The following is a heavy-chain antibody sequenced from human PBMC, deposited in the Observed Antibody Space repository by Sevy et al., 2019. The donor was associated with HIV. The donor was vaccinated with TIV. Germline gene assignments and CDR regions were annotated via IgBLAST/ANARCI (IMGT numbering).Heavy chain of an antibody. J-gene: IGHJ5*02. D-gene: IGHD4-17*01. CDR2: IYYSGTT. V-gene: IGHV4-39*01. CDR1: GGSISSNSYY. CDR3: ARLNYGDYSNYFDP. Sequence: SETLSLTCTVSGGSISSNSYYWVWIRQPPGKGLEWIGSIYYSGTTYYNPSLKSRVTISIDTSKTQFSLKLSTVTAADTAIFYCARLNYGDYSNYFDPWGQGSLVTVSS.